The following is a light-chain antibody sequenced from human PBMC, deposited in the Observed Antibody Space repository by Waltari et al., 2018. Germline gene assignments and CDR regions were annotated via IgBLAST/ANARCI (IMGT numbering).Light chain of an antibody. CDR2: DVS. CDR1: QTVGTS. V-gene: IGKV3-11*01. CDR3: QQRGNWPPIT. Sequence: DIVLTQSPATLSLSPGETATLSCRASQTVGTSVAWYQQKPGQAPRLLMYDVSNRATGSPARFSGSGSGTDFTLTIAKLEPEDFAIYYCQQRGNWPPITFGQGTRLDI. J-gene: IGKJ5*01.